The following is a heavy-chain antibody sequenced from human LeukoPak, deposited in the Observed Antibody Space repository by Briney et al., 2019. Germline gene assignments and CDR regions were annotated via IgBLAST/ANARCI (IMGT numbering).Heavy chain of an antibody. D-gene: IGHD3-22*01. CDR3: ARDTMIVVVMGFEAFDI. CDR2: ISYDGSNK. J-gene: IGHJ3*02. Sequence: PGGSLRLSCAASGFTFSSYGMHWVRQAPGKGLEWVAVISYDGSNKYYADSVKGRFTISRDNSKNTLYLQMNSLRAEDTAVYYCARDTMIVVVMGFEAFDIWGQGTMVTVSS. V-gene: IGHV3-30*19. CDR1: GFTFSSYG.